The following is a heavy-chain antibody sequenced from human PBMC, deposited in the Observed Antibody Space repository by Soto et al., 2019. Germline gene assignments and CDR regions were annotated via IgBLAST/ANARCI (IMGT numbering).Heavy chain of an antibody. CDR3: ARGVFLISYYDFWSGYYTGIYYYGMDV. CDR2: MNPNSGNT. D-gene: IGHD3-3*01. CDR1: GYTFTSYD. Sequence: ASVKVSCKASGYTFTSYDINWVRQATGQGLEWMGWMNPNSGNTGYAQKFQGRVNMTRNTSIRTAYKELSSLRSEDTAVYYCARGVFLISYYDFWSGYYTGIYYYGMDVWGQGTTVTVSS. V-gene: IGHV1-8*01. J-gene: IGHJ6*02.